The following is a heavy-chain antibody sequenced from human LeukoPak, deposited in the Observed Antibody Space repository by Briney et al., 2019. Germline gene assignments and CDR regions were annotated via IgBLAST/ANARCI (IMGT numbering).Heavy chain of an antibody. CDR2: ISGSGGST. J-gene: IGHJ4*02. D-gene: IGHD6-6*01. Sequence: GGSLRLSCAASGFTLIRYAMSWVRQAPGKGLEWVSAISGSGGSTYYADSVKGRFTISRDNSKNTLYLQMNSLRAEDTAVYYCAKPPTKYSSPLLSPHLDYYFDYWGQGTLVTVSS. V-gene: IGHV3-23*01. CDR1: GFTLIRYA. CDR3: AKPPTKYSSPLLSPHLDYYFDY.